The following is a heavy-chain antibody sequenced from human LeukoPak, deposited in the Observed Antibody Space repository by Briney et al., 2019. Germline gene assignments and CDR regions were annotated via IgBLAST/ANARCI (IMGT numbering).Heavy chain of an antibody. CDR3: TRGQQLVGD. CDR1: GFTFSSYW. D-gene: IGHD6-13*01. Sequence: GGSLRLSCAASGFTFSSYWMHGFRQAPGKGLVWVSRINPDGGSTAYADSVKGRFTISRDNAKNTLYLQMNSLRVEDTAVYYCTRGQQLVGDWGQGTLVTVSS. J-gene: IGHJ4*02. V-gene: IGHV3-74*01. CDR2: INPDGGST.